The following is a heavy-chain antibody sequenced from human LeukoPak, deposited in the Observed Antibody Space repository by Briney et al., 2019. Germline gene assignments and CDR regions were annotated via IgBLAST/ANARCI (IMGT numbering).Heavy chain of an antibody. CDR3: ARADGHWFDP. CDR2: ISSSSSYI. J-gene: IGHJ5*02. V-gene: IGHV3-21*01. D-gene: IGHD5-24*01. Sequence: GGSLRLSCAASGFTFSSYSMNWVRQAPGKGLEWVSSISSSSSYIYYADSVKGRFTISRDNAKNSLYLQMNSLRAEDAAVYYCARADGHWFDPWGQGTLVTVSS. CDR1: GFTFSSYS.